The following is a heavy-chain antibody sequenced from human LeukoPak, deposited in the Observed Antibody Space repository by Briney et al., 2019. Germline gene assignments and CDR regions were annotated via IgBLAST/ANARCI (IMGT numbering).Heavy chain of an antibody. V-gene: IGHV4-30-4*01. CDR1: GGSISSGDYY. J-gene: IGHJ4*02. CDR2: IYYSGST. CDR3: ARVPGSSWYYLDY. Sequence: PSETLSLTCTVSGGSISSGDYYWSWIRQPPGKGLEWIGYIYYSGSTYYNPSLKSRVTISVDTSKNQFSLKLSSVTAADTAVYYCARVPGSSWYYLDYWGQGTLVTVSS. D-gene: IGHD6-13*01.